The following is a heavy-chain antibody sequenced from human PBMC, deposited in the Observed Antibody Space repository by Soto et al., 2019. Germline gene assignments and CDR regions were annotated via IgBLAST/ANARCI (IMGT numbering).Heavy chain of an antibody. CDR2: INHSASA. Sequence: SETLSLTCAVYGGSFSGYYWSWIRQPPGKGLEWIGEINHSASANYILSLTSRVTISVDTPKNQFSLRLSSGTDAATPVYYRARGPYGSASYYYYYYGMDVWGQGTTVT. D-gene: IGHD3-10*01. V-gene: IGHV4-34*01. J-gene: IGHJ6*02. CDR3: ARGPYGSASYYYYYYGMDV. CDR1: GGSFSGYY.